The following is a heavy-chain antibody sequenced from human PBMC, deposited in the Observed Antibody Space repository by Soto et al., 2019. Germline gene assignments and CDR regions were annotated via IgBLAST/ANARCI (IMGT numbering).Heavy chain of an antibody. V-gene: IGHV3-48*01. Sequence: GGSLRLSCVTSGFTLSTYSMNWVRQAPGKGLEWVSYISTSSNTLYYADSVKGRFTISRDNAKNSLYLQMNSLRAEDTAVYYCARTPSYCTGGSCYLWGQGTLVTVSS. J-gene: IGHJ5*02. CDR2: ISTSSNTL. CDR1: GFTLSTYS. CDR3: ARTPSYCTGGSCYL. D-gene: IGHD2-15*01.